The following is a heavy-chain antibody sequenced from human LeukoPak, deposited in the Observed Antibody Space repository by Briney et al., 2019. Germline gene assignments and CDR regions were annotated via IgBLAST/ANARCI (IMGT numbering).Heavy chain of an antibody. J-gene: IGHJ6*03. CDR2: IYVTGT. CDR1: GGSIGTHY. D-gene: IGHD3-16*02. CDR3: ARHIGGGIEDMDV. Sequence: PFETLSLTCTVSGGSIGTHYWSWIRQSPGKGLEWIGYIYVTGTRYNPYLQSRVTISVDRSRNQFFLKMSSVTAADTAVYYCARHIGGGIEDMDVWGKGTKVIVSS. V-gene: IGHV4-59*08.